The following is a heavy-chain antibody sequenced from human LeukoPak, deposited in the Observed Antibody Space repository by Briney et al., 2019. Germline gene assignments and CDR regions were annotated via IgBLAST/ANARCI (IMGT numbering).Heavy chain of an antibody. CDR1: GYTFTGYY. V-gene: IGHV1-2*02. CDR3: ARIGQWLAPFDY. D-gene: IGHD6-19*01. Sequence: ASVKVSCKASGYTFTGYYMHWVRQAPGQGLEWMGWINPNSGGTNYAQKFQGRVTMTRNTSISTAYMELSRLRSDDTAVYYCARIGQWLAPFDYWGQGTLVTVSS. J-gene: IGHJ4*02. CDR2: INPNSGGT.